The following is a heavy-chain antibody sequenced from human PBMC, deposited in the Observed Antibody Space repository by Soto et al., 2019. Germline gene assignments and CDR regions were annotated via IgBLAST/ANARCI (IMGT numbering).Heavy chain of an antibody. CDR1: GFTFSDHQ. CDR2: IYSSGTT. V-gene: IGHV3-53*01. J-gene: IGHJ4*02. Sequence: GGSLRLSCAASGFTFSDHQMNWVRQAPGRGLEWVSVIYSSGTTYYGDSVKGRFTISRDNSKNTLYLQMNSLRTEDTALYYCARAGSPFHSDSTGYWGFDYWGQGTLVTVSS. CDR3: ARAGSPFHSDSTGYWGFDY. D-gene: IGHD3-9*01.